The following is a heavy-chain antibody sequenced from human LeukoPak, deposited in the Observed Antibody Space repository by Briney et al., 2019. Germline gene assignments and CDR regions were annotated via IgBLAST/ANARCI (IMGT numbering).Heavy chain of an antibody. D-gene: IGHD5-18*01. CDR1: GGSINSYY. Sequence: SETLSLTCTVSGGSINSYYWSWIRQPPGKGLEWIGEINHSGSTYYNPSPKSRVTISVDTSKNQFSLKLSSVTAADTAVYYCARPLPQRRIMDTTMEQHWFDPWGQGNLVTVSS. J-gene: IGHJ5*02. CDR2: INHSGST. CDR3: ARPLPQRRIMDTTMEQHWFDP. V-gene: IGHV4-59*01.